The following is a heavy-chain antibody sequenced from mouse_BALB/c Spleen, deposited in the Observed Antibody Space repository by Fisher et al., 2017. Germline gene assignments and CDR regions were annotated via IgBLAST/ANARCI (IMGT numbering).Heavy chain of an antibody. V-gene: IGHV7-3*02. CDR3: ARKRSYAMDY. J-gene: IGHJ4*01. Sequence: RFTISRDNSQSILYLQMNTLRAEDSATYYCARKRSYAMDYWGQGTSVTVSS.